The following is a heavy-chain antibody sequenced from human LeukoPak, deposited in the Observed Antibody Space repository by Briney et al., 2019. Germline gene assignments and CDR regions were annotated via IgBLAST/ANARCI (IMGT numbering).Heavy chain of an antibody. D-gene: IGHD5-18*01. CDR3: ARASGDIVETATMGSY. V-gene: IGHV3-21*01. CDR2: ISSSSSSI. Sequence: KTGGSLRLSCAASGFTFSSYSMNWVRQAPGKGLEWVSSISSSSSSIYYADSVKGRFTISRDNAKNSLYLQMNSLRAEDTAVYYCARASGDIVETATMGSYWGQGTLVTVSS. CDR1: GFTFSSYS. J-gene: IGHJ4*02.